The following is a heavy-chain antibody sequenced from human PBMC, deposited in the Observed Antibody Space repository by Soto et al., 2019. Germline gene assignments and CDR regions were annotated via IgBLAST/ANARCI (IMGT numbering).Heavy chain of an antibody. V-gene: IGHV4-39*01. CDR2: VYYNGNT. Sequence: QLQLQESGPGLVKPSETLSLTCTVSGGSTSSSSYQWVWLRQPPGKGLEWIGNVYYNGNTYYNPSLKSRLTISVDTSNNQFSLTVKSVTAADTAVYYCARLSGSYNDRYFDYWGQGTLVTVSS. J-gene: IGHJ4*02. CDR3: ARLSGSYNDRYFDY. CDR1: GGSTSSSSYQ. D-gene: IGHD1-26*01.